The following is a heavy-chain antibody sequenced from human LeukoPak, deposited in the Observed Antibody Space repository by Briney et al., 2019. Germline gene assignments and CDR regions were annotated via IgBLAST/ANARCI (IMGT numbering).Heavy chain of an antibody. CDR2: MNPNSGNT. D-gene: IGHD6-19*01. V-gene: IGHV1-8*01. CDR1: GYTFTSYD. CDR3: ARAPTFSGWFDY. J-gene: IGHJ4*02. Sequence: ASVKVSCKASGYTFTSYDINWVRQATGQGLEWMGWMNPNSGNTGYAQKFQGRVTMTRNTSISTAYMELSSLRSEDTAVYYCARAPTFSGWFDYWGQGTLVTVSS.